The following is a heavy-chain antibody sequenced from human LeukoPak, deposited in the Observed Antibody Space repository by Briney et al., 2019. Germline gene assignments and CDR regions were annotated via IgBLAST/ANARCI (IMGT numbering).Heavy chain of an antibody. CDR2: IFHSGST. CDR1: GGSISSGAYS. D-gene: IGHD3-10*01. Sequence: PSETLSLTCAVSGGSISSGAYSWSWIRQPPGKGLEWIGYIFHSGSTYYTPSLKSRVTISVDTSKNQFSLKLTSMTLADTAVYYCARELWVANAAGSWFDPWGQGIPVTVSS. J-gene: IGHJ5*02. V-gene: IGHV4-30-2*01. CDR3: ARELWVANAAGSWFDP.